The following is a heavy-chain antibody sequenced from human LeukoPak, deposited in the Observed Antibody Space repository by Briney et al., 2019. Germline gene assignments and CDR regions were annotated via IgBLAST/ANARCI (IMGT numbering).Heavy chain of an antibody. V-gene: IGHV3-48*04. CDR1: GFSFNTYS. J-gene: IGHJ3*02. CDR2: IRRKGSTI. CDR3: ARVGWVLRYAFDI. Sequence: GGSLRLSCAASGFSFNTYSMNWVRKPPGGGREWVSRIRRKGSTIYYADSEKGRFTISRDNAKNSLYLQMNSLRAEGTAVYYCARVGWVLRYAFDIWGEGTMVTVSS. D-gene: IGHD3-16*01.